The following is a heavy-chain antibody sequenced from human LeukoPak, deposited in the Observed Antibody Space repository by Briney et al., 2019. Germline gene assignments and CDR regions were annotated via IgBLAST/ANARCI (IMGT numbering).Heavy chain of an antibody. CDR2: IIPILGIA. V-gene: IGHV1-69*04. J-gene: IGHJ4*02. CDR1: GGTFSSYA. D-gene: IGHD2-2*01. Sequence: GASVKVSCKASGGTFSSYAISWVRQAPGQGLEWMGRIIPILGIANYAQKFQGRVTITADKSTSTAYMELSSLRSEDTAVYYCARGHIVVVPADYWGQGTLVTVSS. CDR3: ARGHIVVVPADY.